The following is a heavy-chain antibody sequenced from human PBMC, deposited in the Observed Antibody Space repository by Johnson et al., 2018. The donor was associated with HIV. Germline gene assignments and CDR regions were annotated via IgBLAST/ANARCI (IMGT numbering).Heavy chain of an antibody. CDR1: GFTFSSYA. J-gene: IGHJ3*02. V-gene: IGHV3-30-3*01. CDR2: ISYDGSNK. D-gene: IGHD3-22*01. CDR3: ARESGGEGGGSGYYLSPRGAFDI. Sequence: VASGGGVVQPGRSLRLSCAASGFTFSSYAMHWVRQAPGKGLEWVAVISYDGSNKYYADSVKGRFTISRDNSKYTLYLQMNSLRAEDTAVYYCARESGGEGGGSGYYLSPRGAFDIWGQGTMVTVSS.